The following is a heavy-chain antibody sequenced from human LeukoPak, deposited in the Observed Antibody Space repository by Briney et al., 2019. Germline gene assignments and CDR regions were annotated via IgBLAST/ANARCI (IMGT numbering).Heavy chain of an antibody. CDR2: ISSSSSYI. CDR3: ARDGSLGYCSSTSCYKWAFDY. V-gene: IGHV3-21*01. D-gene: IGHD2-2*02. CDR1: GFTFSSYS. Sequence: PGGSLRLSCAASGFTFSSYSMSWGRQAPGKGLEWVSSISSSSSYIYYADSVKGRFTISRDNAKNSLYLQMNSLRAEDTAVYYCARDGSLGYCSSTSCYKWAFDYWGQGTLVTVSS. J-gene: IGHJ4*02.